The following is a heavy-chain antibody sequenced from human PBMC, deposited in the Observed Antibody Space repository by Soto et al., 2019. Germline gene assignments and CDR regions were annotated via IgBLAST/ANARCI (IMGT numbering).Heavy chain of an antibody. V-gene: IGHV1-3*01. Sequence: ASVKVSCKASGYTFTSYAMLWVRQAPGQRLEWMGWINAGNGNTKYSQKFQGRVTITRDTSASTAYMELSSLRSEDTAVYYCAKVCPYDSGSYMFRYNWFGPWGPGTLVTVS. CDR3: AKVCPYDSGSYMFRYNWFGP. CDR1: GYTFTSYA. CDR2: INAGNGNT. D-gene: IGHD3-10*01. J-gene: IGHJ5*02.